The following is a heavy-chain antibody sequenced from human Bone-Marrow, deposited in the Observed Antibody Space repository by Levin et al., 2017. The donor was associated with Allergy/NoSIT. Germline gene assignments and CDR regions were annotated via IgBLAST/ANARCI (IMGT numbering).Heavy chain of an antibody. Sequence: SQTLSLTCAVYGGSFSGYYWSWIRQPPGKGLEWIGEINHSGSTNYNPSLKSRVTISVDTSKNQFSLKLSSVTAADTAVYYCARLPAILTGYLGAFDIWGQGTMVTVSS. CDR2: INHSGST. V-gene: IGHV4-34*01. CDR1: GGSFSGYY. CDR3: ARLPAILTGYLGAFDI. J-gene: IGHJ3*02. D-gene: IGHD3-9*01.